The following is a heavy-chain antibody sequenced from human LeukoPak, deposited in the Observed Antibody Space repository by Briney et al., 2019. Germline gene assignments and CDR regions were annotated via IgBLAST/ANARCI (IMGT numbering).Heavy chain of an antibody. D-gene: IGHD3-22*01. J-gene: IGHJ6*02. V-gene: IGHV4-59*01. Sequence: SETLSLTCTVSGGSISSYHWSWIRQPPGKGLEWIGYIYYSGSTNYNPSLKSRVTISVDMSKNQFSLKLSSVTAADTAVYYCARDRTTNYYDSSGKALYYNYGMDVWGQGTTVTVSS. CDR2: IYYSGST. CDR3: ARDRTTNYYDSSGKALYYNYGMDV. CDR1: GGSISSYH.